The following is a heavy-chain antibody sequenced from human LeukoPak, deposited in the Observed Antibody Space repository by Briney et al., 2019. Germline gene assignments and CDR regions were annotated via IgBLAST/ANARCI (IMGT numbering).Heavy chain of an antibody. CDR1: GFTFSNAW. Sequence: PGGSLRLSCAASGFTFSNAWMTWVRQAPGKGLEWVSYISSSSNTIYNADSVKGRFTISRDNAKNSLYLQMNSLRAEDTAVYYCARDYYDSSGYYRGGHWGQGTLVTVSS. CDR3: ARDYYDSSGYYRGGH. J-gene: IGHJ4*02. D-gene: IGHD3-22*01. CDR2: ISSSSNTI. V-gene: IGHV3-48*04.